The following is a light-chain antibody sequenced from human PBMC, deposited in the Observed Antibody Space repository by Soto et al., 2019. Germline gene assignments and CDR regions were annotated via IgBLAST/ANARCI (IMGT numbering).Light chain of an antibody. Sequence: DIQMTQSPSSLSASVGDRVTITCRASQSISSYLNWYQQKPGKAPKLLIYAASSLQSGVPSRFSGSGSGTDFTLTISSLQREDFATYYCQQSYSTPPYTFGQGTKVEIK. CDR2: AAS. CDR1: QSISSY. CDR3: QQSYSTPPYT. J-gene: IGKJ2*01. V-gene: IGKV1-39*01.